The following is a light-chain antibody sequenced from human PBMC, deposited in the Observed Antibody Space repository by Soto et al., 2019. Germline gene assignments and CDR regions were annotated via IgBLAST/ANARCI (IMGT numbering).Light chain of an antibody. J-gene: IGLJ3*02. CDR2: EVS. CDR1: SGDVGGYNS. V-gene: IGLV2-14*01. Sequence: QSALTQPASVSGSPGQSITISCTGTSGDVGGYNSVSWFQQHTGKAPQLIIYEVSNRPSGVSNRFSGSKSGNTASLTISGLQAEDETDYYCSAYTRTSAWVFGGGTKLTVL. CDR3: SAYTRTSAWV.